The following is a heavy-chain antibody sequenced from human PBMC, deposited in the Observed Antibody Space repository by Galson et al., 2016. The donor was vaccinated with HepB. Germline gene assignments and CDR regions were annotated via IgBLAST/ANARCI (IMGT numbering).Heavy chain of an antibody. D-gene: IGHD6-13*01. V-gene: IGHV1-46*01. CDR3: ARGSIAAAGSGDWFDP. Sequence: SVKVSCKASGYTFTSYYIHWVRQAPGQGLEWMGIINPSGGSTSYAQKFQGRVTMTRDTSTSTAYMELSSLRSEDTAVYYCARGSIAAAGSGDWFDPWGQGTLVTVSS. CDR2: INPSGGST. CDR1: GYTFTSYY. J-gene: IGHJ5*02.